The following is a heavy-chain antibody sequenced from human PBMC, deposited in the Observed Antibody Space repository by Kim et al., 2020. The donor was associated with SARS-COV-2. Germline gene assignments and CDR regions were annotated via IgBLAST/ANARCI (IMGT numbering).Heavy chain of an antibody. Sequence: EADSVKGRFTTSRDNSKNTLYLQMNSLRAEDTAVYYCAREILADGGGMDVWGQGTTVTVSS. J-gene: IGHJ6*02. V-gene: IGHV3-30*07. CDR3: AREILADGGGMDV.